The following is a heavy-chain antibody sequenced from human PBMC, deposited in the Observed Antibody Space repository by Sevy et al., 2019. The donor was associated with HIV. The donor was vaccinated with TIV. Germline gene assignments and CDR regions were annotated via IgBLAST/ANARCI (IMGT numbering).Heavy chain of an antibody. CDR2: ISSSSSYI. J-gene: IGHJ3*02. V-gene: IGHV3-21*01. Sequence: GGYLRLSCAASGFTFSSYSMNWVRQAPGKGLKWVSSISSSSSYIYYADSVKGRFTISRDNAKNSLYLQMNSLRAEDTAVYYCARDFIYIVGATEGAFDIWGQGTMVTVSS. CDR3: ARDFIYIVGATEGAFDI. D-gene: IGHD1-26*01. CDR1: GFTFSSYS.